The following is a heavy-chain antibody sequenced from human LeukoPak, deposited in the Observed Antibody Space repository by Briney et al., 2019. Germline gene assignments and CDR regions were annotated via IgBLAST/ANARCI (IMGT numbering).Heavy chain of an antibody. CDR1: GGSMSSYY. D-gene: IGHD6-13*01. CDR2: MYTSGST. Sequence: SETLSLTCTVSGGSMSSYYWSWIRQPAGKGLEWIGHMYTSGSTNYNPSLKSRVTMSIDTSKKHFSLNLDSVTAADTAVYYCATYDQQLAFDNWGQGSLVTVSS. V-gene: IGHV4-4*07. CDR3: ATYDQQLAFDN. J-gene: IGHJ4*02.